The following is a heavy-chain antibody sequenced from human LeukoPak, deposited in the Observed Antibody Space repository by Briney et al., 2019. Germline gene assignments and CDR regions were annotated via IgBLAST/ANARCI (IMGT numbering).Heavy chain of an antibody. J-gene: IGHJ4*02. CDR3: ARGPPGGDYTSPYFDY. CDR1: GYTFTSYG. Sequence: GASVKVSCKASGYTFTSYGISWVRQAPGQGLEWMGWISAYNGNTNYAQKLQGRVTMTTDTSTSTAYVELRSLRSDDTAVYYCARGPPGGDYTSPYFDYWGQGTLVTVSS. CDR2: ISAYNGNT. V-gene: IGHV1-18*01. D-gene: IGHD4-17*01.